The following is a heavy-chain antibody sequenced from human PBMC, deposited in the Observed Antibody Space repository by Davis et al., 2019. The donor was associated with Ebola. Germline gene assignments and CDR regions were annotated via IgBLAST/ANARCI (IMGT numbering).Heavy chain of an antibody. CDR1: GFTFCSYE. CDR3: AKSTRLVGYDY. D-gene: IGHD2-8*02. V-gene: IGHV3-23*01. CDR2: ISGSGGST. Sequence: GESLKISCAASGFTFCSYEMNWVRQAPGKGLEWVSAISGSGGSTYYADSVKGRFTISRDNSKNTLYLQMNSLRAEDTAVYYCAKSTRLVGYDYWGQGTLVTVSS. J-gene: IGHJ4*02.